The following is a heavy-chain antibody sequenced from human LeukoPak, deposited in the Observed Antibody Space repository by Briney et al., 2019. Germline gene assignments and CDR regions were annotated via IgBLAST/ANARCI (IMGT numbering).Heavy chain of an antibody. J-gene: IGHJ4*02. V-gene: IGHV1-18*04. CDR2: ISAYNGNT. CDR3: ARDLGLVVPAAISDY. CDR1: GYTFTSYG. Sequence: ASVKVSCKASGYTFTSYGISWVRQAPGQGLEWMGWISAYNGNTNYAQKLQGRVTMTTDTSTRTAYMELRSLRSDDTAVYYCARDLGLVVPAAISDYWGQGTLVTVSS. D-gene: IGHD2-2*01.